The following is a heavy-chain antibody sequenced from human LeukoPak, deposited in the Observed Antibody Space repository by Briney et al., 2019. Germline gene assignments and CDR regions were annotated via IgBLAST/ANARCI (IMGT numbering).Heavy chain of an antibody. V-gene: IGHV3-23*01. Sequence: GGSLRLSCAASGFTFSSYAMNWVRQAPGKGLEWFSLISGSGGSAYYADSVKGRFTVSRDNSKNTLYLQMNSLRAEDTAVYYCAKSNLKYYFDSWGQGTLVTVSS. D-gene: IGHD6-6*01. J-gene: IGHJ4*02. CDR2: ISGSGGSA. CDR1: GFTFSSYA. CDR3: AKSNLKYYFDS.